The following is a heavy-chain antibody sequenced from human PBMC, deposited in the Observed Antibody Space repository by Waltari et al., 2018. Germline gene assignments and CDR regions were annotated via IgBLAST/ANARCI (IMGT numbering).Heavy chain of an antibody. CDR3: ARQTLGYCTSAACRRLET. CDR1: GYFINTGFF. J-gene: IGHJ5*02. CDR2: IYHDGTT. D-gene: IGHD2-2*03. V-gene: IGHV4-38-2*01. Sequence: QVQLQESGPGLVRPSETLSLTCDVSGYFINTGFFCVWIRQPPGKGLEWIGNIYHDGTTYYNPSLKHRLMISLDTSKNQFSLRLNFVDVADTAVYYCARQTLGYCTSAACRRLETWGQGILVTVSS.